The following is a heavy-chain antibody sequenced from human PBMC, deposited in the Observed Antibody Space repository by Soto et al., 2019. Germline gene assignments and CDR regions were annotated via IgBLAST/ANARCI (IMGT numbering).Heavy chain of an antibody. V-gene: IGHV3-33*01. CDR2: IWDDGSNK. CDR1: GFTFSSYG. CDR3: AGGADYGDYVVRAFDI. J-gene: IGHJ3*02. D-gene: IGHD4-17*01. Sequence: ESGGGVVQPGKSLRLSCAASGFTFSSYGMHWVRQAPGKGLEWVAVIWDDGSNKYYADSVKGRFTISRDNSKNTLYLQMNSLRAEDTAVYYCAGGADYGDYVVRAFDIWGQGTMVTVSS.